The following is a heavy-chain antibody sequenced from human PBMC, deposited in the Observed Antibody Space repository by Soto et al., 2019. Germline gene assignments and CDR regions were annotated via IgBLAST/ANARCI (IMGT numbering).Heavy chain of an antibody. CDR2: ISAYNGNT. J-gene: IGHJ6*02. CDR3: ARDNGFGESDV. V-gene: IGHV1-18*01. Sequence: QVQLVQSGAEVKKPGASVKVSCKASGYSFTSHGISWVRQAPGQGLEWMGWISAYNGNTNYAQKLQGRVPMPPDTSTSTAYMELRRLRSDDTAVYYCARDNGFGESDVWGQGTTVTVSS. CDR1: GYSFTSHG. D-gene: IGHD3-10*01.